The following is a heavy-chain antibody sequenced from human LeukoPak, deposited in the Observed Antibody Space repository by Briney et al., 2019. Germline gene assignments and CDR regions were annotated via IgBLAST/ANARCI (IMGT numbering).Heavy chain of an antibody. V-gene: IGHV3-21*01. CDR1: GFTFSSYS. J-gene: IGHJ6*02. CDR2: ISSSSYI. CDR3: ARGESEDYYGMDV. Sequence: GGSLRLSCAASGFTFSSYSMNWVRQAPGKGLEWVSSISSSSYIYYADSVKGRFTISRDNAKNSLYLQMNSLRAEDTAVYYCARGESEDYYGMDVWGQGTTVTVSS.